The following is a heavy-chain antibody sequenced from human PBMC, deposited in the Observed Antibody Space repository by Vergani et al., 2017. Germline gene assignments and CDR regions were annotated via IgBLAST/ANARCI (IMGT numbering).Heavy chain of an antibody. Sequence: QVQLVQSGAEVKKPGASVKVSCKASGYTFTSYDVNWVRQATGQGLEWMRWMNPNSANTGYAQKFQGRVTMTRNTSINTAYMELSSLRSEDTGVYYCARGRGYTSSSADNNWVDPWCQGTPVVVSS. V-gene: IGHV1-8*01. CDR1: GYTFTSYD. D-gene: IGHD6-6*01. CDR3: ARGRGYTSSSADNNWVDP. CDR2: MNPNSANT. J-gene: IGHJ5*02.